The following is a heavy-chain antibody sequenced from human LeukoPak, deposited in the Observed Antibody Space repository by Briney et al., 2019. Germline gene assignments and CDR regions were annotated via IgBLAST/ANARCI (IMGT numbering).Heavy chain of an antibody. V-gene: IGHV4-34*01. CDR1: GGSFSGYY. Sequence: SETLSLTCAVYGGSFSGYYWSWIRQPPGKGLEWIGEINHSGSTNYNPSLKSRVTISVDTSKNQFSLKLSSVTAADTAVYYCARCKDDSSGSSDEAFDIWGQGTMSPSLQ. CDR2: INHSGST. J-gene: IGHJ3*02. D-gene: IGHD3-22*01. CDR3: ARCKDDSSGSSDEAFDI.